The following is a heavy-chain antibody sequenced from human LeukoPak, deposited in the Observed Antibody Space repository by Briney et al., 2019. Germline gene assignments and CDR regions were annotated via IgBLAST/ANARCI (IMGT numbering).Heavy chain of an antibody. CDR1: GFTFSTYG. CDR3: AKALLTGTYYYYAMDV. J-gene: IGHJ6*02. Sequence: GGSLRLSCAASGFTFSTYGVXWXRXAPGXGLEWVXXISYDGSNKSYDDSXKGRFTISRDNSENTLYLQMNSLRAEDTAVYHCAKALLTGTYYYYAMDVWGQGTTVTVSS. D-gene: IGHD1-20*01. CDR2: ISYDGSNK. V-gene: IGHV3-30*18.